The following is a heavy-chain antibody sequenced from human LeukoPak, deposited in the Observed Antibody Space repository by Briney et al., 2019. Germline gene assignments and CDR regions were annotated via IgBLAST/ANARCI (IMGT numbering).Heavy chain of an antibody. J-gene: IGHJ4*02. CDR1: GFTFSSSA. V-gene: IGHV3-23*01. D-gene: IGHD3-9*01. Sequence: GGSLRLSCAASGFTFSSSAMSWVRQVPGKGLEWVSGISASGGSTYYADSVRGRFTISRDNAKTSLNLQMNSLRAEDTAVYYCAKDWLRYFDWLSYFDYWGQGTLVTVSS. CDR3: AKDWLRYFDWLSYFDY. CDR2: ISASGGST.